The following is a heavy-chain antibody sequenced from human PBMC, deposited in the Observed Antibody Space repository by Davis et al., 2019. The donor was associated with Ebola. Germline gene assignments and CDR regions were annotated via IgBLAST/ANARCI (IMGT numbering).Heavy chain of an antibody. CDR1: GFTFNYYA. D-gene: IGHD5-12*01. CDR2: IGGGGDDT. Sequence: GESLKISCAASGFTFNYYAMSWVRQAPGKGLEWVSLIGGGGDDTYYADSVKGRFTISRDNSKNTLYLQMNSLRAEDTAVFYCAKVLQTTNLLATTSYYYGWDVWGQGTTVTVSS. J-gene: IGHJ6*02. V-gene: IGHV3-23*01. CDR3: AKVLQTTNLLATTSYYYGWDV.